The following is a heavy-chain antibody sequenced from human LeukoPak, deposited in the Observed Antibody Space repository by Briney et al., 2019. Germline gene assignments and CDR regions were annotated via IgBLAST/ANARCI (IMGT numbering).Heavy chain of an antibody. CDR3: ASGAQVGYYYDSSGYYRDIDNWFDP. Sequence: SGTLSLTCAVSGGSISSSNWWSWVRQPPGKGLEWIGEIYHSGSTNYNPSLKSRVTISVDKSKNQFSLKLSSVTAADTAVYYCASGAQVGYYYDSSGYYRDIDNWFDPWGQGTLVTVSS. J-gene: IGHJ5*02. V-gene: IGHV4-4*02. CDR1: GGSISSSNW. CDR2: IYHSGST. D-gene: IGHD3-22*01.